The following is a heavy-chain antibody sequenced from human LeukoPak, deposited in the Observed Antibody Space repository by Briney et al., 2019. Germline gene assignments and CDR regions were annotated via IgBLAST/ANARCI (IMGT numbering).Heavy chain of an antibody. D-gene: IGHD3-22*01. Sequence: GASVKVSCKASGYTFTGYYMHWARQAPGQGLEWMGWINPNSGGTNYAQKFQGRVTMTRDTSISTAYMELSRLRSDDTAVYYCARGSSKYYYDSSGYPFDYWGQGTLVTVSS. J-gene: IGHJ4*02. V-gene: IGHV1-2*02. CDR2: INPNSGGT. CDR1: GYTFTGYY. CDR3: ARGSSKYYYDSSGYPFDY.